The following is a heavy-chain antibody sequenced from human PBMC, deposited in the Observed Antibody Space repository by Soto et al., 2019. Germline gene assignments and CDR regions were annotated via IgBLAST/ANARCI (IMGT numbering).Heavy chain of an antibody. CDR2: ISYDGSNK. J-gene: IGHJ6*02. CDR3: ARMGLLHGMDV. D-gene: IGHD2-15*01. Sequence: QVQLVESGGGVVQPGRSLRLSCAASGFTFSSYVMHWVRQAPGKGLEWVAVISYDGSNKYYAEYVKGRFTNSRDNSKNTLYLQMNSLRAEDTAVYYCARMGLLHGMDVCGQGSTVTVSS. CDR1: GFTFSSYV. V-gene: IGHV3-30-3*01.